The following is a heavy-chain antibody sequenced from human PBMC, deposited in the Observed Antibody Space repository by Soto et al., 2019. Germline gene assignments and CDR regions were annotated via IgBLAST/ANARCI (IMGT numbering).Heavy chain of an antibody. CDR2: IVPSFGMA. Sequence: QVQLVQSGAEVRKPGSSVRVSCKTAGGNFKNYGLSWVRQAPGRGLERMGGIVPSFGMANYGQIFHGRVTIAVYESTDTVYMELSRLKYENTAVYYCAREIAAHGFHFCGQGYLLPVSS. CDR1: GGNFKNYG. CDR3: AREIAAHGFHF. J-gene: IGHJ4*02. D-gene: IGHD2-21*01. V-gene: IGHV1-69*12.